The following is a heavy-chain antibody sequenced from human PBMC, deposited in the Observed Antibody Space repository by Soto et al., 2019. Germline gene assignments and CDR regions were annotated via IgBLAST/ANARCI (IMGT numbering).Heavy chain of an antibody. Sequence: GASVMVSCKASGYTFTSYAVHWVRQAPGQRLEWMGWINAGNGNTKYSQKFQGRVTITRDTSASTAYMELSSLRSEDTAVYYCARSIVVVTALDYWGQGTLVTVSS. V-gene: IGHV1-3*01. CDR1: GYTFTSYA. D-gene: IGHD2-21*02. CDR2: INAGNGNT. J-gene: IGHJ4*02. CDR3: ARSIVVVTALDY.